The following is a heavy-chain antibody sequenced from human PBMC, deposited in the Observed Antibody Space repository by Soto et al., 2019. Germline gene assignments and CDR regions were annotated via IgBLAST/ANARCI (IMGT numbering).Heavy chain of an antibody. Sequence: TLSLTCTVSGGSISSGDYYWSCIRQPPGKGLEWIGYIYYSGSTYYNPSLKSRVTISVDTSKNQFSLKLSSVTAADTAVYYCARGRYFDWATFDYWGQGTLVTVSS. D-gene: IGHD3-9*01. V-gene: IGHV4-30-4*01. CDR2: IYYSGST. CDR3: ARGRYFDWATFDY. J-gene: IGHJ4*02. CDR1: GGSISSGDYY.